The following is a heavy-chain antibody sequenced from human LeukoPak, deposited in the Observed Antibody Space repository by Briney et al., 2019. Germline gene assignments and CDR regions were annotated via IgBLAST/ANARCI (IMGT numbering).Heavy chain of an antibody. CDR3: ARDPYNWNDGIDY. V-gene: IGHV1-18*01. D-gene: IGHD1-1*01. Sequence: ASVKVSCKASGYTFTSYGISWVRQAPGQGLEWMGWISAYNGNTNYAQKLQGRVTMTTDTSTSTAYIELRSLRSDDTAVYYCARDPYNWNDGIDYWGQGTLVTVSS. CDR2: ISAYNGNT. J-gene: IGHJ4*02. CDR1: GYTFTSYG.